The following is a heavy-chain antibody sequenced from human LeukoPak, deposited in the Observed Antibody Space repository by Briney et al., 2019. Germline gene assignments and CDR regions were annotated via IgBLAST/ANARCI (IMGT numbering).Heavy chain of an antibody. CDR3: ARDRATRFDY. CDR2: ISSSSSTI. J-gene: IGHJ4*02. Sequence: GGSLRLSCATSGFTFSSYSMNWVRQAPGKGLEWVSYISSSSSTIYYADSVKGRFTICRDNAKNSLYLQMNSLRAEDTAVYYCARDRATRFDYWGQGTLVTVSS. V-gene: IGHV3-48*01. D-gene: IGHD1-26*01. CDR1: GFTFSSYS.